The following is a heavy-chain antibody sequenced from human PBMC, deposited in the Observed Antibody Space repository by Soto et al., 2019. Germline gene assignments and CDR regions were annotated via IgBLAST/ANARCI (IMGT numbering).Heavy chain of an antibody. V-gene: IGHV1-2*04. J-gene: IGHJ6*02. CDR2: INPNSGGT. CDR1: GYTFTGYY. D-gene: IGHD4-4*01. Sequence: GASVKVSCKASGYTFTGYYMHWVRQAPGQGLEWMGWINPNSGGTNYAQKFQGWVTMTRDTSISTAYMELSRLRSDDTAVYYCATTVLGYYYGMDVWGQGTTVTVS. CDR3: ATTVLGYYYGMDV.